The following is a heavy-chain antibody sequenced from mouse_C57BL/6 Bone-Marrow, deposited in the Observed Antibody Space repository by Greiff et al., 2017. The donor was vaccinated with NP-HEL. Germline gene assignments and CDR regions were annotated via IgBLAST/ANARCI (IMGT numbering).Heavy chain of an antibody. Sequence: EVKVVESGGGLVQPGESLKLSCESNEYEFPSHDMSWVRKTPEKRLELVAAINSDGGSTYYPDTMERRVIISRDNTKTTLYLQMSSLRSEDTALYYCARRGDYDPFAYWGQGTLVTVSA. CDR1: EYEFPSHD. V-gene: IGHV5-2*03. D-gene: IGHD2-4*01. CDR2: INSDGGST. J-gene: IGHJ3*01. CDR3: ARRGDYDPFAY.